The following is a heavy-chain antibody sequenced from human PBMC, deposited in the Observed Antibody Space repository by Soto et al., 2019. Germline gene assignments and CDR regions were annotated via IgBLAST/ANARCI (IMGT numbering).Heavy chain of an antibody. Sequence: SPTLSLTCSVTGGAIDSNYGRWVRKAAGEGLEWIGRVFSSGSTNYNASLKSRVTMSIDTSKNEVSLTLRSVTAADTAVYYCARVAFSYFGMDVWGPGTTVTVSS. CDR2: VFSSGST. CDR3: ARVAFSYFGMDV. CDR1: GGAIDSNY. V-gene: IGHV4-4*07. D-gene: IGHD3-3*02. J-gene: IGHJ6*02.